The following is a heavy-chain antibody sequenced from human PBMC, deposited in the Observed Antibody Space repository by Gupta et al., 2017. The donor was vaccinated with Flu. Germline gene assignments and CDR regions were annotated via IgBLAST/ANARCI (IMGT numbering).Heavy chain of an antibody. Sequence: EVQLLESGGGLAQPGGSLRLSCAASGFAFKIYTMTWVRQAPGKGLEGVSGLSGSGGRTYYADSVKGRFTISRDNSKNTLYLQMNSLTVEDTAVYYCAKGYCSGDHCWVYHGMDFWGQGTAVTVSS. J-gene: IGHJ6*02. CDR1: GFAFKIYT. V-gene: IGHV3-23*01. D-gene: IGHD2-15*01. CDR3: AKGYCSGDHCWVYHGMDF. CDR2: LSGSGGRT.